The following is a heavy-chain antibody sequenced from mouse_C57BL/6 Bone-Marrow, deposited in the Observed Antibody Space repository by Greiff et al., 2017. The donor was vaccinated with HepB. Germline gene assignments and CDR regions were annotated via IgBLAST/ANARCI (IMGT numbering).Heavy chain of an antibody. D-gene: IGHD1-1*01. CDR3: ARHGYYGSSYDWYFDV. Sequence: QVQLQQPGAELVKPGASVKLSCKASGYTFTSYWMHWVKQRPGQGLEWIGMIHPNSGSTNYNEKFKSKATLTVDKSSSTAYMQLSSLTSEDSAVYDCARHGYYGSSYDWYFDVWGTGTTVTVSS. V-gene: IGHV1-64*01. CDR1: GYTFTSYW. J-gene: IGHJ1*03. CDR2: IHPNSGST.